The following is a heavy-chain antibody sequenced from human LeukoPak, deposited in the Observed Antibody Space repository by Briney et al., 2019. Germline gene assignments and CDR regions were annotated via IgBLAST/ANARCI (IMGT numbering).Heavy chain of an antibody. CDR2: ISGSGGST. J-gene: IGHJ6*02. D-gene: IGHD3-10*01. V-gene: IGHV3-23*01. CDR1: GFTFSSYA. CDR3: AKDLLWFGELFRYYGMDV. Sequence: GGSLRLSCAASGFTFSSYAMSWVRQAPGKGLEWVSGISGSGGSTYYADSVKGRFTISRDNSKNTLYLQMNSLRAEDTAVYYCAKDLLWFGELFRYYGMDVWGQGTTVTVSS.